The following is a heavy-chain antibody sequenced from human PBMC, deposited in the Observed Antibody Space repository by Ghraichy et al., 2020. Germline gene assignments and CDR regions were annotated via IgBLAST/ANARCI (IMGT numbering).Heavy chain of an antibody. J-gene: IGHJ6*02. V-gene: IGHV3-30*02. D-gene: IGHD2-21*02. CDR3: AKGEGSDLNYYYGMDV. CDR1: GFTFSSYG. CDR2: IRYDGSNK. Sequence: GGSLRLSCAASGFTFSSYGMHWVHQAPGKGLEWVAFIRYDGSNKYYADSVKGRFTISRDNSKNTLYLQMNSLRAEDMAVYYCAKGEGSDLNYYYGMDVWGQGTTVTVSS.